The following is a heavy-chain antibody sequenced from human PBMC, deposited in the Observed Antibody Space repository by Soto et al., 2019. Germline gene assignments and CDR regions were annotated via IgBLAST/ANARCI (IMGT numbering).Heavy chain of an antibody. J-gene: IGHJ6*02. D-gene: IGHD6-19*01. CDR1: GFNFRNYD. V-gene: IGHV3-13*04. Sequence: EVQLVEFGGGLVQPGGSLRLSCAASGFNFRNYDMHWVRHVPGKGLEWVSAIGTIGDTYYRDSVKGRFTISREDAKYSLNLKMNSRAAGDTALYYWERKTREAVGRGNHYNAIDVWGQGTRVTASS. CDR3: ERKTREAVGRGNHYNAIDV. CDR2: IGTIGDT.